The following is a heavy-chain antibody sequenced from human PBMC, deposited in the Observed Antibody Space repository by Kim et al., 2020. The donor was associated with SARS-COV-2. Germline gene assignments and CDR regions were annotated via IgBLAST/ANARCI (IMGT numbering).Heavy chain of an antibody. J-gene: IGHJ5*02. D-gene: IGHD3-10*01. Sequence: GGSLRLSCAASGFTFSSYEMNWVRQAPGKGLEWVSYISSSGSTIYYADSVKGRFTISRDNAKNSLYLQMNSLRAEDTAVYYCARDKGSGQEAGWFDPWGQGTLVTVSS. CDR2: ISSSGSTI. CDR1: GFTFSSYE. CDR3: ARDKGSGQEAGWFDP. V-gene: IGHV3-48*03.